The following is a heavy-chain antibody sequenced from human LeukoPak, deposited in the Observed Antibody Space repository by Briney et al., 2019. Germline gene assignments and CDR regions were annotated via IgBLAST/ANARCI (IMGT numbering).Heavy chain of an antibody. V-gene: IGHV1-69*13. J-gene: IGHJ5*02. CDR3: ARASTIFGVVITYNWFDP. D-gene: IGHD3-3*01. CDR1: GGTFSSYA. Sequence: SVKVSCKASGGTFSSYAISWVRQAPGQGLEWMGGIIPIFGTANYAQKFQGRVTITADESTSTAYMELSSLRSEDTAVYYCARASTIFGVVITYNWFDPWGQGTLVTVSS. CDR2: IIPIFGTA.